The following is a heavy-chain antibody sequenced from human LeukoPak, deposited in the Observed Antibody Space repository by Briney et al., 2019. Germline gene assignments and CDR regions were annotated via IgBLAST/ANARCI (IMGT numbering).Heavy chain of an antibody. D-gene: IGHD4-23*01. J-gene: IGHJ4*02. CDR3: ARDRYSLTVVTLPYYFDY. V-gene: IGHV4-39*07. CDR1: GGSISSSSYY. Sequence: TPSETLSLTCTVSGGSISSSSYYWGWIRQPPGKGLEWIGSIYYSGSTYYNPSLKSRVTISVDTSKNQFSLKLSSVTAADTAVYYCARDRYSLTVVTLPYYFDYWGQGTLVTVSS. CDR2: IYYSGST.